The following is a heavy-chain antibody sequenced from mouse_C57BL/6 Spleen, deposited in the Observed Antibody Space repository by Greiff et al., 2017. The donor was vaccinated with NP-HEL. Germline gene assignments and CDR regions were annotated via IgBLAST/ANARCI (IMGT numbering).Heavy chain of an antibody. V-gene: IGHV1-53*01. CDR1: GYTFTSYW. D-gene: IGHD2-3*01. Sequence: VQLQQPGTELVKPGASVKLSCKASGYTFTSYWMHWVKQRPGQGLEWIGNINPSNGGTNYNEKFKSKATLTVDKSSSTAYMQLSSLTSEDSAVYYCAREGYDGYYVTWFAYWGQGTLVTVSA. CDR3: AREGYDGYYVTWFAY. CDR2: INPSNGGT. J-gene: IGHJ3*01.